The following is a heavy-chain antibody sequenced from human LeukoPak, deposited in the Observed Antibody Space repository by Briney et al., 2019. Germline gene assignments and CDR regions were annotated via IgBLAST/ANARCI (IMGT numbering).Heavy chain of an antibody. D-gene: IGHD3-22*01. CDR3: ARHGYYDSSGYSPFDY. CDR1: GGSIRNSSFY. V-gene: IGHV4-39*01. Sequence: PSETLSLTCAVSGGSIRNSSFYWGWIRQPPGKGLEWIASIYSTGTTYYNPSLKSRVTISVDTSKNQLSLKLSSVTAADTAVYYCARHGYYDSSGYSPFDYWGQGTLVTVSS. CDR2: IYSTGTT. J-gene: IGHJ4*02.